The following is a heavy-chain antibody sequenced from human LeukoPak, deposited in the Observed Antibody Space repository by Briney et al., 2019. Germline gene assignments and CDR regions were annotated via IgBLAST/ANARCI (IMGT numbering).Heavy chain of an antibody. CDR3: ARDAGYYYDSSGPEYWYFDL. CDR2: MNPNSGNT. CDR1: GYTFTSYD. J-gene: IGHJ2*01. Sequence: GASVKVSCKASGYTFTSYDVNWVRQGSGQGLEWMGWMNPNSGNTGYAQKFQGRVTITADKSTSTAYMELSSLRSEDTAVYYCARDAGYYYDSSGPEYWYFDLWGRGTLVTVSS. D-gene: IGHD3-22*01. V-gene: IGHV1-8*01.